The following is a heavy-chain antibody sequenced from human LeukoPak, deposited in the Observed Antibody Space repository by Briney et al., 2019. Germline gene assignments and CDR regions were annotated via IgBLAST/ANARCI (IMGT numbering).Heavy chain of an antibody. Sequence: GASVKVSCKASGYTFTDYYMHWVRQAPGQGLEWMGWINPNSGGTNYAQKFQGRVTMTRDTSISTAYMELSGLRSEDTAVYYCARDLNSLGQWLVLWGQGTLVTVSS. CDR2: INPNSGGT. V-gene: IGHV1-2*02. CDR3: ARDLNSLGQWLVL. D-gene: IGHD6-19*01. J-gene: IGHJ4*02. CDR1: GYTFTDYY.